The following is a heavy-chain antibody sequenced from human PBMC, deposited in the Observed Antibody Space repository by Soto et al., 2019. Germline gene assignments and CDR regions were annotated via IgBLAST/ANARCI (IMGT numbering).Heavy chain of an antibody. J-gene: IGHJ5*02. CDR1: GGTISYEYYH. CDR3: ARHIFSIAARPMGSDWFDP. D-gene: IGHD6-6*01. CDR2: IHYSGSI. Sequence: SEPLSLPCTVSGGTISYEYYHWTWIRQSPGKGLEWIGYIHYSGSIIYNPSFKSRVTISVDTSKNQFSLQLSSVTAADTAVYYCARHIFSIAARPMGSDWFDPWGQGTLVTVSS. V-gene: IGHV4-30-4*08.